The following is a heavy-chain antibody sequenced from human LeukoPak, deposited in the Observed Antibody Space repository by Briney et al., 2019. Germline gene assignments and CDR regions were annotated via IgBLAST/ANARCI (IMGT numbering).Heavy chain of an antibody. J-gene: IGHJ4*02. Sequence: SETLSLTCAVSGGSFSGYYWSWVRQPPGKGLEWIGEINHSGSTNYNPSLKSRVTISVDTSKNQFSLTLSSVTAAETAVYYCAKNGRDGYNYWGQGTLVTVSS. CDR3: AKNGRDGYNY. CDR1: GGSFSGYY. D-gene: IGHD5-24*01. CDR2: INHSGST. V-gene: IGHV4-34*01.